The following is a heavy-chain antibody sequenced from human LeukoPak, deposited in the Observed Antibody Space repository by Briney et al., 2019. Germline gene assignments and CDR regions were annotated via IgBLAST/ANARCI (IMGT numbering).Heavy chain of an antibody. Sequence: GGSLRLSCAASGFTVSSNYMSWIRQAPGKGLEWVSVIYSGGSTYYADSVKGRFTISRDNSKNTLYLQMNSLRAEDTAVYYCARGGDVDTGPDYWGQGTLVTVSS. J-gene: IGHJ4*02. V-gene: IGHV3-53*01. D-gene: IGHD5-18*01. CDR3: ARGGDVDTGPDY. CDR2: IYSGGST. CDR1: GFTVSSNY.